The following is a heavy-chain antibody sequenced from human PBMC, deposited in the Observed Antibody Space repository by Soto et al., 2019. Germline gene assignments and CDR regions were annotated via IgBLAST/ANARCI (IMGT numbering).Heavy chain of an antibody. Sequence: PSETLSLTCTVSGGSISSISNHYCSWIRLPPGKGLEWIGYISNSGYTSYNPSLKSRVIISVDTSKNQFSLSLTSVTAADTAVYYCATQGFGILHGLVDVWGQGTTVTVSS. V-gene: IGHV4-61*05. CDR2: ISNSGYT. J-gene: IGHJ6*02. D-gene: IGHD3-10*01. CDR1: GGSISSISNHY. CDR3: ATQGFGILHGLVDV.